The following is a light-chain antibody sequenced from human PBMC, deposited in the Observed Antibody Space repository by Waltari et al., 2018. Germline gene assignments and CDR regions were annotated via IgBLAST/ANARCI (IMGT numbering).Light chain of an antibody. CDR3: CSCVGRNIYWE. V-gene: IGLV2-11*02. CDR1: SRDVCANNF. CDR2: DIN. J-gene: IGLJ3*02. Sequence: QSALTQPRSVSGSPGQSVTISCTGTSRDVCANNFVSWYQHHPDKAPKLSIYDINKRPSGVPDRFSGSKSGNTASLTISGLQAEDEADYYCCSCVGRNIYWEFGGGTKLTVL.